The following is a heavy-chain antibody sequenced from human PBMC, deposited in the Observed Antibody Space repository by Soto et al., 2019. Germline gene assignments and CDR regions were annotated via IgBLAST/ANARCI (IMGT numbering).Heavy chain of an antibody. J-gene: IGHJ2*01. CDR2: IYYSGST. D-gene: IGHD4-17*01. V-gene: IGHV4-31*03. CDR3: ARVGGSATVTTYWYFDL. CDR1: GGSISSGGYY. Sequence: QVQLQESGPGLVKPSQTLSLTCTVSGGSISSGGYYWSWIRQHPGKGLEWIGYIYYSGSTYYNPSLKSRVTISVDTSKNQFSLKLSSVTAADTAVYYCARVGGSATVTTYWYFDLWGRGTLVTVSS.